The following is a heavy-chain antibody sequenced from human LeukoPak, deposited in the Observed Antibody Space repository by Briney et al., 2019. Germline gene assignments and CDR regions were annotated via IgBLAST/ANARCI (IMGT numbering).Heavy chain of an antibody. Sequence: GASVKVSCKASGYTFTSYGISWVRQAPGQGLEWMGWISAYNGNTNYAQKLQGRVTMTTDTSTSTAYMELRSLRSDDTAVYYCARDFFGSSSPRFSVFDYWGQGTLVTVSS. CDR1: GYTFTSYG. D-gene: IGHD6-6*01. CDR3: ARDFFGSSSPRFSVFDY. V-gene: IGHV1-18*01. J-gene: IGHJ4*02. CDR2: ISAYNGNT.